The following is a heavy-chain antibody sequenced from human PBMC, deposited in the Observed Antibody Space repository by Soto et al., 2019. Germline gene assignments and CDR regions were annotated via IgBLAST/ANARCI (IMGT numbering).Heavy chain of an antibody. V-gene: IGHV3-23*01. CDR2: ISGSGGST. Sequence: EVPLLESGGGLVQPGGSLRLSCAASGFTFSSYAMNWVRQAPGKGLEWVSAISGSGGSTYYADSVKGRFTISRDNSKNTLYRQMNSLRAEDTAVYYCARPDIVGATTPFDYWGQGTLVTVSS. J-gene: IGHJ4*02. CDR1: GFTFSSYA. D-gene: IGHD1-26*01. CDR3: ARPDIVGATTPFDY.